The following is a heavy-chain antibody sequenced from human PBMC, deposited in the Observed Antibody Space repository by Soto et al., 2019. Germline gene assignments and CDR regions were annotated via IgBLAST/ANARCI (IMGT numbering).Heavy chain of an antibody. CDR3: ARANGNYHWGPHAY. CDR2: INAANGHT. CDR1: GYSLPTHT. J-gene: IGHJ4*02. D-gene: IGHD1-7*01. Sequence: ASVKVSCKASGYSLPTHTIHWVRQAPGHRLEWMGWINAANGHTKYSQNFQNRVTISSDTSASTVYMKLTGLTSDDTAIYYCARANGNYHWGPHAYWGQGTLVTVSS. V-gene: IGHV1-3*01.